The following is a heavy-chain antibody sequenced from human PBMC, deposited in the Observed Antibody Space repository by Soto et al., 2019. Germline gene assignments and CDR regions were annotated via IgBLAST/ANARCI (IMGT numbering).Heavy chain of an antibody. J-gene: IGHJ6*03. CDR2: IWYDGSNK. CDR1: GFTFSSYG. V-gene: IGHV3-33*01. Sequence: QVQLVESGGGVVQPGRSLRLSCAASGFTFSSYGMHWVRQAPGKGLEWVAVIWYDGSNKYYADSVKGRFTISRDNSKNTLYLQMNSLRAEDTAVYYCARDGEYYDFWSGYYDYYYYYMDVWGKGTTVTVSS. CDR3: ARDGEYYDFWSGYYDYYYYYMDV. D-gene: IGHD3-3*01.